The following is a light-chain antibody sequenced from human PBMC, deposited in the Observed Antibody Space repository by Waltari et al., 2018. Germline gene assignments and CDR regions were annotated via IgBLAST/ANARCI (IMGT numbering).Light chain of an antibody. Sequence: DIQMTQSPSSLSASVGARVTIPCRASQGSSNAVAWYQQKPGKAPKLLLYAASRLESGVPSRFSGSGSGTDYTLTISSLQPEDFASYYCQQYYSIALNFGGGTKVEIK. CDR2: AAS. J-gene: IGKJ4*01. V-gene: IGKV1-NL1*01. CDR1: QGSSNA. CDR3: QQYYSIALN.